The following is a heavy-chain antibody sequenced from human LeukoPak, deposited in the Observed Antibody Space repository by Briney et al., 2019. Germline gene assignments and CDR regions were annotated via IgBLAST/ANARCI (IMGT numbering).Heavy chain of an antibody. J-gene: IGHJ6*03. Sequence: ASVKVSCKASGYTFTTYNINWVRQAPGQGLEGMGWISGYNGHTNYAQKLQGRVTMTTDTSTSTAYMDLRSLRSDDTAVYYCAVGSNYYYMDVWGKGTTVTISS. CDR1: GYTFTTYN. V-gene: IGHV1-18*01. CDR2: ISGYNGHT. D-gene: IGHD3-16*01. CDR3: AVGSNYYYMDV.